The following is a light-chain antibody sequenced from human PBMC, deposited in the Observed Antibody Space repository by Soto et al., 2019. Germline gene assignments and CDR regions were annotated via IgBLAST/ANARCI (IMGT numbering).Light chain of an antibody. J-gene: IGKJ3*01. CDR1: ESVGAW. CDR2: AAS. V-gene: IGKV1-27*01. CDR3: QKYDSLPFT. Sequence: DIQMTQSPSTLSAPVGDRITITCRASESVGAWLAWYQQKPGKAPKLLIYAASTLESGVPSRFSGGRSGTDFTLTISSLQPEDVATFYCQKYDSLPFTFGPGTKVDIK.